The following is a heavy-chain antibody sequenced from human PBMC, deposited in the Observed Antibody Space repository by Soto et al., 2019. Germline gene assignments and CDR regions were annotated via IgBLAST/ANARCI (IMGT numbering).Heavy chain of an antibody. D-gene: IGHD2-15*01. J-gene: IGHJ5*02. CDR3: ARGGCGSGGSCYPVYNWFDP. V-gene: IGHV4-34*01. CDR1: GGSFSGYY. CDR2: INHSGST. Sequence: SETLSLTCAVYGGSFSGYYWSWIRQPPGKGLEWIGEINHSGSTNYNPSLKSRVTISVDTSKNQFSLKLSSVTAADTAVYYCARGGCGSGGSCYPVYNWFDPWGQGTLDTVSS.